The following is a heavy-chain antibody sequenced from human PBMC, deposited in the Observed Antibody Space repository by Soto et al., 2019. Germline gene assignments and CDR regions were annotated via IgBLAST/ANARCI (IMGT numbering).Heavy chain of an antibody. CDR2: MNTNTNTT. V-gene: IGHV1-8*01. CDR1: GYTFTNND. Sequence: SAKVYFRASGYTFTNNDINWVREAPGQGLEWIGWMNTNTNTTDSAEVFEGRVSLTWDTSISTAYMQLNSLKIDDTAVYYCAREVVETSSLWLDPWGQGTLVTVSS. J-gene: IGHJ5*02. D-gene: IGHD6-6*01. CDR3: AREVVETSSLWLDP.